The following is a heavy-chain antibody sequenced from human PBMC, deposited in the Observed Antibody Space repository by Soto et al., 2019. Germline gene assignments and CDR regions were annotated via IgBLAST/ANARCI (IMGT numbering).Heavy chain of an antibody. CDR3: AREPIWFGDTRGWFDP. CDR2: IYYSGST. CDR1: GGSISSGGYY. Sequence: SETLSLTCTVSGGSISSGGYYWSWIRQHPGKGLEWIGYIYYSGSTYYNPSLKSRVTISVDTSKNQFSLKLSSVTAADTDVYYCAREPIWFGDTRGWFDPWGQGTLVTVSS. J-gene: IGHJ5*02. V-gene: IGHV4-31*03. D-gene: IGHD3-10*01.